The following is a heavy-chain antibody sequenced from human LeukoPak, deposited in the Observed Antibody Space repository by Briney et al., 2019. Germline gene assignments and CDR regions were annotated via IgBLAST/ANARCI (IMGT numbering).Heavy chain of an antibody. Sequence: PGGSLRLSCVASGFTFSDYYMSWMRQAPGKGLEWVSYIGSSIYYADSVKGRFTISRDNAKNSLYLQMNSLRAEDTAVYYCARDRGIVGTTGYYYMDVWDKGTTVTVSS. V-gene: IGHV3-11*04. J-gene: IGHJ6*03. CDR2: IGSSI. CDR3: ARDRGIVGTTGYYYMDV. CDR1: GFTFSDYY. D-gene: IGHD1-26*01.